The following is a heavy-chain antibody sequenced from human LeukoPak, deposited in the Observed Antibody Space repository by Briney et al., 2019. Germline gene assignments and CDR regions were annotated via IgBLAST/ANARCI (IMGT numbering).Heavy chain of an antibody. CDR3: AKDRRAGSYDY. D-gene: IGHD3-10*01. CDR2: ISGSGGST. CDR1: GFTFSRNG. J-gene: IGHJ4*02. Sequence: GGSLRLSCATSGFTFSRNGMTWVRQAPGKGLEWVSAISGSGGSTYYADSVKGRFTISRDNSKNTLYLQMNSLRAEDTAVYYCAKDRRAGSYDYWGQGTLVTVSS. V-gene: IGHV3-23*01.